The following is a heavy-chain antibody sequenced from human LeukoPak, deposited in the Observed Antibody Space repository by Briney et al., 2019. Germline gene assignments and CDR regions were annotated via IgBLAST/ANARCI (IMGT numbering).Heavy chain of an antibody. CDR3: ARDPLWFQPQYYMDV. D-gene: IGHD3-10*01. J-gene: IGHJ6*03. CDR2: ISYDGSNK. CDR1: GFTFSSYA. V-gene: IGHV3-30*04. Sequence: RAGGSLRLSCAASGFTFSSYAMHWVRQAPGKGLEWVAVISYDGSNKYYADSVKGRFTISRDNSKNTLYLQTNSLRAEDTAVYYCARDPLWFQPQYYMDVWGKGTTVTVSS.